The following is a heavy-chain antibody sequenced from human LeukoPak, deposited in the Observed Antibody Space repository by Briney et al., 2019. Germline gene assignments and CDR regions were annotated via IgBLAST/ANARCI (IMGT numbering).Heavy chain of an antibody. CDR3: ARGRETVYCSSTSCYRTSHDAFDI. CDR1: GGTFSSYA. J-gene: IGHJ3*02. V-gene: IGHV1-69*13. CDR2: IIPIFGTA. D-gene: IGHD2-2*02. Sequence: ASVKVSCKASGGTFSSYAISWVRQAPGQGLEWMGGIIPIFGTANYAQKFQGRVTITADESTSTAYMELSSLRSEDTAVYYCARGRETVYCSSTSCYRTSHDAFDIWGQGTMVTVSS.